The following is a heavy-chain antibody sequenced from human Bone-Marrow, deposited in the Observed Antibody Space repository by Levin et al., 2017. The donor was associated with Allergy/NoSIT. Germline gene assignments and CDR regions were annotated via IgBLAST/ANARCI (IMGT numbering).Heavy chain of an antibody. CDR3: ARVASGYSESDAETHRYYYMDV. J-gene: IGHJ6*03. V-gene: IGHV3-53*01. Sequence: PGGSLRLSCVVSEFTVSGSYMTWVRQAPGKGLQWISVIYDDDAYYADSVTGRFTISRDKSRNTLFLQMNSLRAEDTAVYYCARVASGYSESDAETHRYYYMDVWGKVTTVTVS. CDR2: IYDDDA. D-gene: IGHD5-24*01. CDR1: EFTVSGSY.